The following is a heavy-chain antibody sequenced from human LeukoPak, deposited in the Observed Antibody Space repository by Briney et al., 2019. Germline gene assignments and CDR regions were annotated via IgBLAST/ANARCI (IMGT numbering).Heavy chain of an antibody. CDR1: GFTFSSYS. CDR2: ISSSSSTI. J-gene: IGHJ5*02. Sequence: PGGSLRLSCAASGFTFSSYSMNWVRPAPGKGLEWVSYISSSSSTIYYADSVTGRFAISRDNSKNTLYFQMNSLRAEDTAVYYCAKSVTADPWGQGTLVTVSS. D-gene: IGHD4-23*01. CDR3: AKSVTADP. V-gene: IGHV3-48*01.